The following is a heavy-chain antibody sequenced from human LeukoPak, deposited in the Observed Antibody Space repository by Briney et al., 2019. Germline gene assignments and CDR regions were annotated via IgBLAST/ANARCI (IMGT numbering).Heavy chain of an antibody. CDR1: GGSISSYY. Sequence: SETLSLTCTVSGGSISSYYWSWIRQPPPKGLEWIGYIYYSGSTNYNPSLKSRVTISVDTSKNQFSLKLSSVTAADTAVYYCARQHYDSPFDYWGQGTLVTVSS. J-gene: IGHJ4*02. V-gene: IGHV4-59*08. CDR2: IYYSGST. D-gene: IGHD3-22*01. CDR3: ARQHYDSPFDY.